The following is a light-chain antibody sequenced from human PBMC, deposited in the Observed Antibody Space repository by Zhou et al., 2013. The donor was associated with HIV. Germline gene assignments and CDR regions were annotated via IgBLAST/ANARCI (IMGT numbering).Light chain of an antibody. Sequence: DIQMTQSPSTLYASVGDRVTISCRASQTITAWLAWYQQKPGKAPKLLVYKASTLESGVSSRFSGSGSGTEFTLTISSLQPDDFATYYCQQYDSYQTFGGGTKVEIK. V-gene: IGKV1-5*03. CDR1: QTITAW. CDR3: QQYDSYQT. CDR2: KAS. J-gene: IGKJ4*01.